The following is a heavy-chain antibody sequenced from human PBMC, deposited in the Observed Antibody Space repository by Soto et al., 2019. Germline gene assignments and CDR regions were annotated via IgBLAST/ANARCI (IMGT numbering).Heavy chain of an antibody. J-gene: IGHJ3*02. D-gene: IGHD6-13*01. CDR3: AKVSSSGWYDAFDI. CDR2: IRDSGSNK. Sequence: GGSLRLSCTASGFTFTDYWMTWVRQAPGKGLEWVAGIRDSGSNKYYVDSVKGRFTISRDNSEHTLFLQMNSLRDKDTAVYLCAKVSSSGWYDAFDIWGQGTLVTVSS. CDR1: GFTFTDYW. V-gene: IGHV3-23*01.